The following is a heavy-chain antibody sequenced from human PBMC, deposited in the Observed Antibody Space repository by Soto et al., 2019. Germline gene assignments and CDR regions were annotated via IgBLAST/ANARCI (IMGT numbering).Heavy chain of an antibody. CDR1: GGSISSGDYY. CDR3: ARGSYDSSGENWFDP. D-gene: IGHD3-22*01. V-gene: IGHV4-30-4*01. CDR2: IYYSGST. Sequence: SETLSLTCTVSGGSISSGDYYWSWIRQPPGKGLEWIGYIYYSGSTYYNPSLKSRVTISVDTSKNQFSLKLSSVTAADTAVYYCARGSYDSSGENWFDPWGQGTLVT. J-gene: IGHJ5*02.